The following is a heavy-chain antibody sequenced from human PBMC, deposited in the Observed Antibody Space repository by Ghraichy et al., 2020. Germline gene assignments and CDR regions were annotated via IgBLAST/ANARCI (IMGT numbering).Heavy chain of an antibody. V-gene: IGHV4-39*01. D-gene: IGHD1-26*01. CDR2: IYYSGST. CDR3: ARKSGSFSFDY. Sequence: ETLSLTCTVSGGSISSSSYYWGWIRQPPGKGLEWIGSIYYSGSTYYNPSLKSRVTISVDTSKNQFSLKLSSVTAADTAVYYCARKSGSFSFDYWGQGTLVTVSS. J-gene: IGHJ4*02. CDR1: GGSISSSSYY.